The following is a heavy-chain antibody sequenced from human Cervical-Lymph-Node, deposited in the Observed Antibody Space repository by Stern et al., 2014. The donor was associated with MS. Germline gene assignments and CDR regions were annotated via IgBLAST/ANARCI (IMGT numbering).Heavy chain of an antibody. CDR3: AREGGNTAEYFQH. Sequence: VQLVESGGGVVQPGRSLRLSCAAYGFTFSSSGMHWVRQAPGKGLEWLAIIWYDGSNRYYADSVKGRFTISRDNSKNTLYLQMNSLRAEDTAVYYCAREGGNTAEYFQHWGQGTLVTVSS. CDR1: GFTFSSSG. J-gene: IGHJ1*01. CDR2: IWYDGSNR. V-gene: IGHV3-33*01. D-gene: IGHD4-23*01.